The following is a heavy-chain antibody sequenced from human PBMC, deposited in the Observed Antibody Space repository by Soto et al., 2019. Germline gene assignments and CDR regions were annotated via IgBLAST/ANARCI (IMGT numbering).Heavy chain of an antibody. CDR1: GGSICSYY. CDR2: IYYSGST. Sequence: SETLSLTCTVSGGSICSYYWSWIRQPPGKGLEWIGYIYYSGSTNYNPSLKSRVTISVDTSKNQFSLKLSSVTAADTAVYYCARLLFGAANWFDPWGQGTLVTVSS. V-gene: IGHV4-59*01. J-gene: IGHJ5*02. D-gene: IGHD3-10*01. CDR3: ARLLFGAANWFDP.